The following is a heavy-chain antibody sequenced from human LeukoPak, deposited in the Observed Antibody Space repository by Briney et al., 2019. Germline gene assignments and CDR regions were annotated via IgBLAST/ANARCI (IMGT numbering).Heavy chain of an antibody. Sequence: ASVRVSGKASGYTFTGHYIHWVRQAPGQGLEWMGGIIPIFGTANYAQKFQGRVTITTDESTSTAYMELSSLRSGDTAVYYCASRTRGPDPKSDYWGQGTLVTVSS. CDR2: IIPIFGTA. CDR1: GYTFTGHY. D-gene: IGHD3-10*01. J-gene: IGHJ4*02. CDR3: ASRTRGPDPKSDY. V-gene: IGHV1-69*05.